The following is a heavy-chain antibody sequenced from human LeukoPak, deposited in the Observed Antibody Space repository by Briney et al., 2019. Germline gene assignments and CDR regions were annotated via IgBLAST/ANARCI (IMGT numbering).Heavy chain of an antibody. CDR2: IMQDGSET. J-gene: IGHJ6*03. CDR1: EFSFRSYW. D-gene: IGHD3-3*01. CDR3: RGTRTTIFAYFMDV. Sequence: GGSLRLSCVGSEFSFRSYWMSWVRQAPGKGREWVANIMQDGSETYYVDSVKGRFTISRDNAKESLYLQMDNLRVEDTAVYFCRGTRTTIFAYFMDVWGKGTTVTVSS. V-gene: IGHV3-7*01.